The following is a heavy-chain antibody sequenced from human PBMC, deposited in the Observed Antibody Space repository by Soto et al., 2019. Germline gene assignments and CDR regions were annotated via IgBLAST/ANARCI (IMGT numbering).Heavy chain of an antibody. CDR3: ARDSNDWYGLDY. D-gene: IGHD6-19*01. J-gene: IGHJ4*02. CDR2: IYWDDDK. CDR1: GFSLTTSGVG. V-gene: IGHV2-5*02. Sequence: QITLKESGPTLVKPTQTLTLTCTFSGFSLTTSGVGVGWIRQPPGKALEWLALIYWDDDKRYTPSLKSRLTITNDTSKNQVVLTMTNMDPVDTGTYYCARDSNDWYGLDYWGQGTLVTVSS.